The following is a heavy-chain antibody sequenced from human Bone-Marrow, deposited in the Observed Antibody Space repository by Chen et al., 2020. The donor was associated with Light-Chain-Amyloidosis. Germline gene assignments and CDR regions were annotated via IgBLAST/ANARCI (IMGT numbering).Heavy chain of an antibody. CDR3: TKDMGVTTAGLGY. CDR2: SCWESTNI. D-gene: IGHD1-26*01. V-gene: IGHV3-9*01. J-gene: IGHJ4*02. CDR1: GFTLEDYA. Sequence: EMQLVDSGGGLVQPGGSLRLSCAASGFTLEDYAMHWVRQVPGKGLEWVAGSCWESTNIGYADSVRGRFTISRDNAKNSLYLQMNSLRIEDTALYFCTKDMGVTTAGLGYWGQGTLVTVSS.